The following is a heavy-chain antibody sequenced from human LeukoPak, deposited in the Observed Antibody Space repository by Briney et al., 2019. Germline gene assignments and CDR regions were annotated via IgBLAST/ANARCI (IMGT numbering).Heavy chain of an antibody. V-gene: IGHV3-64*01. J-gene: IGHJ3*02. CDR2: ISSNGGST. CDR3: ARDGGDDAFDI. CDR1: GFTFSSYA. Sequence: GGSLRLSCAASGFTFSSYAMHWVRQAPGKGLEYVSAISSNGGSTYYANSVKGRFTISRDNSKNTPYLQMGSLRAEDMAVYYCARDGGDDAFDIWGQGTMVTVSS. D-gene: IGHD4-23*01.